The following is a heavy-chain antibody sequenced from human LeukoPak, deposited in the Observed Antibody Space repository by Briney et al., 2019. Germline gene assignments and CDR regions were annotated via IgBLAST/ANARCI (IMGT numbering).Heavy chain of an antibody. V-gene: IGHV4-31*03. CDR2: IYYSGST. D-gene: IGHD3-22*01. CDR3: ARGCPPYYYDSSGYFYYYYGMDV. J-gene: IGHJ6*02. CDR1: GGSISSGGYY. Sequence: SQTLSLTCTVSGGSISSGGYYWSCIRQHPGKGLEWMGYIYYSGSTYYNPSLKSRVTISVDTSKNQFSLKLSSVTAADTAVYYCARGCPPYYYDSSGYFYYYYGMDVWGQGTTVTVSS.